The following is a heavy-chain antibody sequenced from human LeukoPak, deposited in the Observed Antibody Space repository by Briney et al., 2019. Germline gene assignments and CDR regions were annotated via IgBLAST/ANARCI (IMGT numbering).Heavy chain of an antibody. Sequence: SETLSLTCTVSDDSITIYYWTWIRQPPGKGLEWIGYIDHTGSTNYNPSLNSRVTISRDTSKNHFSLELTSATAADTAAYFCARGRVSSNTWYSTYYYYFYMDVWGKGTTVTVSS. CDR2: IDHTGST. V-gene: IGHV4-59*01. CDR1: DDSITIYY. J-gene: IGHJ6*03. CDR3: ARGRVSSNTWYSTYYYYFYMDV. D-gene: IGHD6-13*01.